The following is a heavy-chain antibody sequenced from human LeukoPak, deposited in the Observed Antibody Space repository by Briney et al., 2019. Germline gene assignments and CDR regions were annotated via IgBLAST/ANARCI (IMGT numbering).Heavy chain of an antibody. CDR3: AKAIRRYDSSGLNV. CDR2: ISWDGGRT. CDR1: GFTFDDYA. Sequence: GGSLRLSCAASGFTFDDYAMHWVRQAPGKGLEWVSLISWDGGRTYYADSMKGRLTISRDNSKNSLYLQMNSLRAEDTALYYCAKAIRRYDSSGLNVWGQGTLVTVSS. D-gene: IGHD3-22*01. J-gene: IGHJ4*02. V-gene: IGHV3-43D*03.